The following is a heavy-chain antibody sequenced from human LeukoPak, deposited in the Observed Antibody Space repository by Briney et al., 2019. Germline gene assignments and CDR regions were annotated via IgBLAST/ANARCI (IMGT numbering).Heavy chain of an antibody. CDR3: AKGRCSGCYDGMDV. V-gene: IGHV3-23*01. CDR2: ISGSGGST. J-gene: IGHJ6*02. CDR1: GFTFSSYA. Sequence: GGSLRLSCAASGFTFSSYAMSWVRQAPGKGLEWVSAISGSGGSTYYADSVKGRFTISRDNSKNTLYLQMNSVRAEDTAVYYCAKGRCSGCYDGMDVWGQGTTVTVSS. D-gene: IGHD6-19*01.